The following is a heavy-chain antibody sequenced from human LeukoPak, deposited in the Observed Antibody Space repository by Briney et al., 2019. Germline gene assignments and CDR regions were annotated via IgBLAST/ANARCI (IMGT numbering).Heavy chain of an antibody. J-gene: IGHJ4*02. V-gene: IGHV1-18*01. D-gene: IGHD1-26*01. CDR1: GYTFTSYG. CDR3: ARPIGSGSYSIAFDY. CDR2: ISAYNGNT. Sequence: ASVKVSCKASGYTFTSYGISWVRQAPGQGLEWMGWISAYNGNTNYAQKLQGRVTMTTDTSTSTAYMELRSLRSDDTAVYYCARPIGSGSYSIAFDYWGQGTLVTVSS.